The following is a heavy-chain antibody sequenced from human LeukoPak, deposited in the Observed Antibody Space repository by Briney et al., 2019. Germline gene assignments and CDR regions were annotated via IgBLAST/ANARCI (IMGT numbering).Heavy chain of an antibody. J-gene: IGHJ4*02. D-gene: IGHD3-3*01. CDR2: ISAYNGNT. CDR3: ARVVDFWSGYGFDY. CDR1: GYTFTSYG. Sequence: GASVKVSCKASGYTFTSYGISWVQQAPGQGLEWMGWISAYNGNTNYAQKLQGRVTMTTDTSTSTAYMELRSLRSDDTAVYYCARVVDFWSGYGFDYWGQGTLATVSS. V-gene: IGHV1-18*01.